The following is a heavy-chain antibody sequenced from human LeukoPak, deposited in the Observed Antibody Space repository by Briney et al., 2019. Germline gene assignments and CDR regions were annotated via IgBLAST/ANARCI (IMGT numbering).Heavy chain of an antibody. Sequence: ASVKDPCKASGYTFTSYGISWVRRAPGQGLEWMGWISAYNGNTNYAQKLQGRVTMTTDTSTSTAYMELRSLRSDDTAVYYCARDYEWELQDDYWGQGTLVTVSS. CDR3: ARDYEWELQDDY. V-gene: IGHV1-18*01. D-gene: IGHD1-26*01. CDR1: GYTFTSYG. CDR2: ISAYNGNT. J-gene: IGHJ4*02.